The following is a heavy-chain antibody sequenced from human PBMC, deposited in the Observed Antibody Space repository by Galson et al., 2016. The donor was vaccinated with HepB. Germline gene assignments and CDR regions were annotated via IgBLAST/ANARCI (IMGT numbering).Heavy chain of an antibody. CDR2: IKEDGSEK. Sequence: SLRLSCAASGFTFSSYWMSWVRQAPGKGLEWVANIKEDGSEKYYVDSVKSRFTISRDNAKNSLYLQMNSLRAEDTAVYYCARDAYSSSFVYWFDPWGQGTLVTVSS. CDR3: ARDAYSSSFVYWFDP. CDR1: GFTFSSYW. V-gene: IGHV3-7*01. J-gene: IGHJ5*02. D-gene: IGHD6-13*01.